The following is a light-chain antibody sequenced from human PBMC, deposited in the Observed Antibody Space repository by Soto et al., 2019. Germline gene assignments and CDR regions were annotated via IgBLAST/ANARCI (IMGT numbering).Light chain of an antibody. CDR1: QSVGNNY. CDR2: SAS. V-gene: IGKV3-20*01. Sequence: NVLTQSPDTLSLSPGERAIISCRASQSVGNNYLGWFQQKPGRAPRLVIYSASNRATGVPDRFSGSGSGTDFTLTISRLEPEDFAVYYCQQYPGSPPTFGGGTKVEI. J-gene: IGKJ4*01. CDR3: QQYPGSPPT.